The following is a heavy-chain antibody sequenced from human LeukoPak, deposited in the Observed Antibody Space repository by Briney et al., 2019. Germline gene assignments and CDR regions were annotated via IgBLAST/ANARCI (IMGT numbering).Heavy chain of an antibody. Sequence: PGGSLRLSCAASGFTFSSYSMNWVRQAPGKGLEWVSYISSSSSTIYYADSVKGRFTISRDNAKNSLYLQMNSLRAEDTAVYYCACMGLNDLHYYMDVWGKGTTVTVSS. CDR3: ACMGLNDLHYYMDV. D-gene: IGHD1-1*01. CDR2: ISSSSSTI. CDR1: GFTFSSYS. V-gene: IGHV3-48*01. J-gene: IGHJ6*03.